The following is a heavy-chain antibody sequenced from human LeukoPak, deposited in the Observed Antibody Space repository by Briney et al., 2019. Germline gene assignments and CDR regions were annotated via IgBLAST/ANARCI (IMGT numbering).Heavy chain of an antibody. CDR3: ARDVGSPAEYFQH. J-gene: IGHJ1*01. V-gene: IGHV1-8*03. CDR1: GYTFTSYD. D-gene: IGHD2-15*01. Sequence: ASVKVSCKASGYTFTSYDINWVRQATGQGLERMGWMNPNSGNTGYAQKFQGRVTITRSTSISTAYMELSSLRSEDTAVYYCARDVGSPAEYFQHWGQGTLVTVSS. CDR2: MNPNSGNT.